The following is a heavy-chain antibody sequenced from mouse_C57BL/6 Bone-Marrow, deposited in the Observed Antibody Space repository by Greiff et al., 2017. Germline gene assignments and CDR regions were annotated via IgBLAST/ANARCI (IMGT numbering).Heavy chain of an antibody. Sequence: QVQLQQSGPGLVAPSQSLSITCTVSGFSLTSYGVDWVRQPPGKGLEWLGVIWGGGSTNYNSALMSRLSISKDNSKSQVFLKMNSLQTDDTAMYYCAIYDYDDGRPGYAMDYWGQGTSVTVSS. J-gene: IGHJ4*01. V-gene: IGHV2-9*01. D-gene: IGHD2-4*01. CDR2: IWGGGST. CDR3: AIYDYDDGRPGYAMDY. CDR1: GFSLTSYG.